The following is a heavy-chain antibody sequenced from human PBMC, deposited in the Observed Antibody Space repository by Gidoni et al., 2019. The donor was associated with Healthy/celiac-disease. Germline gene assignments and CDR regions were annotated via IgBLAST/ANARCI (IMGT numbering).Heavy chain of an antibody. J-gene: IGHJ4*02. CDR3: AHGYSSGWIVDY. D-gene: IGHD6-19*01. Sequence: QFTLKEPGPTLVKPRPTLPPTFTLSGFSLSTSGVPVGWIRQPPGKALEWLALIYWDDDKRYSPSLKSRLTITKDTSKNQVVLTMTNMDPVDTATYYCAHGYSSGWIVDYWGQGTLVTVSS. CDR1: GFSLSTSGVP. V-gene: IGHV2-5*02. CDR2: IYWDDDK.